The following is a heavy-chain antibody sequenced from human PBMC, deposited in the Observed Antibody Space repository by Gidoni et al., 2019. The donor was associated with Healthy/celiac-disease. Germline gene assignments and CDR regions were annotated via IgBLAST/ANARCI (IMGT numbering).Heavy chain of an antibody. CDR3: ARGAPLKGSARDYYYYYMDV. Sequence: QVQLVQSGAEVKKPGASVTVSCKASGYTFTSYAMHWVRQAPGQRLEWMGWINAGNGNTKYSQKFQGRVTITRDTSASTAYMELSSLRSEDTAVYYCARGAPLKGSARDYYYYYMDVWGKGTTVTVSS. CDR1: GYTFTSYA. J-gene: IGHJ6*03. CDR2: INAGNGNT. V-gene: IGHV1-3*01.